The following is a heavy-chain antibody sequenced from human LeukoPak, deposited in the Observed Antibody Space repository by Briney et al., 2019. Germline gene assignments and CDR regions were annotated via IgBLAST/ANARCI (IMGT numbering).Heavy chain of an antibody. CDR3: AKFKSKSAAAAGDY. Sequence: GGSLRLSWAASGFAFSDHYMDWVRQAPGKGLEWVSAISGSGGSTYYADSVKGRFTISRDNSKNTLYLQMNSLRAEDTAVYYCAKFKSKSAAAAGDYWGQGTLVTVSS. V-gene: IGHV3-23*01. CDR1: GFAFSDHY. J-gene: IGHJ4*02. D-gene: IGHD6-13*01. CDR2: ISGSGGST.